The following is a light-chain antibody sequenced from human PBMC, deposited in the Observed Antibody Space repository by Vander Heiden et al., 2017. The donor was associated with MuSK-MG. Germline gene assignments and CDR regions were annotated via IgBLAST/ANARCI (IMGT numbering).Light chain of an antibody. Sequence: DIQMTQSPSSLSASVEDRVTITCRASQGISNYLAWYQQKPGKVPKLLIYAASTLQSGVPSRFSDSGSGTDFTLTISSLQPEDVATYYCQKYNSALMYTFGQGTKLEIK. J-gene: IGKJ2*01. CDR2: AAS. V-gene: IGKV1-27*01. CDR1: QGISNY. CDR3: QKYNSALMYT.